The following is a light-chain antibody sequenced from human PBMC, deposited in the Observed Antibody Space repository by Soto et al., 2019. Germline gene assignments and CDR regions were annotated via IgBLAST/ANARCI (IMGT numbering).Light chain of an antibody. CDR1: TWDIGTYDF. CDR2: EVA. CDR3: SSYTTRSLLV. Sequence: QSALTQPASVSGSPGQSITFSFTGTTWDIGTYDFVSWYQHYPGKAPKLIISEVANRPPGISDRFSGSKSGNTASLTISGLQPEDEADYYCSSYTTRSLLVFGGGTKLTVL. J-gene: IGLJ2*01. V-gene: IGLV2-14*01.